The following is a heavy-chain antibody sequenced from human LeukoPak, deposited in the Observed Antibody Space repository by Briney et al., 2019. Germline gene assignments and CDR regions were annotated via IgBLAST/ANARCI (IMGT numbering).Heavy chain of an antibody. V-gene: IGHV1-46*01. CDR2: INPSGGNT. J-gene: IGHJ4*02. CDR1: VYTFTIYY. CDR3: ARGPGRADDGGGYCFDY. Sequence: ASVNVSCKASVYTFTIYYLYWVRQAPRQALEWMGVINPSGGNTTSAQKFQVRVTMTRDTSTSTVYMELRSLRSEDTAVYYCARGPGRADDGGGYCFDYWGQGTLVTLSS. D-gene: IGHD3-22*01.